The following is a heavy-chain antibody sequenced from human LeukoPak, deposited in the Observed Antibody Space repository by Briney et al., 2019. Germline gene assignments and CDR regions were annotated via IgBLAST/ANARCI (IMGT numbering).Heavy chain of an antibody. CDR1: GGSISSDY. Sequence: SETLSLTCTVSGGSISSDYWTWIRQPPGKGLEWIGYIYYSGSTNYNPSLRSRVTISVDTSKNQFSLKLTSVTAAATAVYYCARRRSGSSSEFDPWGQGTLVTVSS. CDR2: IYYSGST. V-gene: IGHV4-59*08. J-gene: IGHJ5*02. D-gene: IGHD6-6*01. CDR3: ARRRSGSSSEFDP.